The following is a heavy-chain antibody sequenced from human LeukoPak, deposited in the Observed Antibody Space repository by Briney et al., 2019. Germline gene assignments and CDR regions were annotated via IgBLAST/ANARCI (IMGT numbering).Heavy chain of an antibody. V-gene: IGHV4-34*01. Sequence: PSETLSLTCAVYGGFFSGYYWSWIRQPPGKGPEWIGEINHSGSTNYNPSLKSRVTISVDTSKNQFSLKLSSVTAADTAVYYCARPRAPTRYCSGGSCPFDYWGQGTLVTVSS. D-gene: IGHD2-15*01. CDR2: INHSGST. J-gene: IGHJ4*02. CDR1: GGFFSGYY. CDR3: ARPRAPTRYCSGGSCPFDY.